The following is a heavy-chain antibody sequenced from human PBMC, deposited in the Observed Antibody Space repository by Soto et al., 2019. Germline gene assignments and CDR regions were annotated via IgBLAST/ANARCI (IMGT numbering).Heavy chain of an antibody. D-gene: IGHD1-20*01. CDR2: MNEDAKSK. CDR3: AAYNTSRHAAFDI. J-gene: IGHJ3*02. Sequence: PGGSLRLSCEVSGFTFKTYWMSWVRKAPGKGLEWLANMNEDAKSKYYVDSVKGRFTVLGDSAANSLFLKMASLRAEDTAVYLCAAYNTSRHAAFDIWGRGTLVTVSS. CDR1: GFTFKTYW. V-gene: IGHV3-7*01.